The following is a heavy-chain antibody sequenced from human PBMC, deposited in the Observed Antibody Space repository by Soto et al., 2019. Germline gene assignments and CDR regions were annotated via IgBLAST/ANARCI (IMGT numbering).Heavy chain of an antibody. V-gene: IGHV3-48*04. CDR3: AREGRSGLGELDP. J-gene: IGHJ5*02. CDR2: ISSSGSTI. CDR1: GFTFSSYS. Sequence: PGGSLRLSCAASGFTFSSYSMSWIRQAPGKGLEWVSYISSSGSTIYYADSVKGRFTISRDNAKNSLYLQMNSLRAEDTAVYYCAREGRSGLGELDPWGQGTLVTVSS.